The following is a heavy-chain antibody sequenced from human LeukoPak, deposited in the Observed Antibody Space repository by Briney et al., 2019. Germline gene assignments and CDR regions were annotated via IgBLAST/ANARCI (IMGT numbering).Heavy chain of an antibody. V-gene: IGHV4-39*01. CDR1: GGSISSSSAY. CDR2: IYYSKNT. J-gene: IGHJ4*02. Sequence: KPSETLSLICTVSGGSISSSSAYWGWIRQPPGKGLEWIGSIYYSKNTYYNPSLKSRVTISADTSKNQFSLTLGSVSATDTAVYYCVSPRGFSYGYFDYWGQGTLVTVSP. D-gene: IGHD5-18*01. CDR3: VSPRGFSYGYFDY.